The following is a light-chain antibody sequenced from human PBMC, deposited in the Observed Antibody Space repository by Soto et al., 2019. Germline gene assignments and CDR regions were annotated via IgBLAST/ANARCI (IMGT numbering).Light chain of an antibody. Sequence: ELVLTQSPGTLSLSPGDRATLSCRASQSVSSTYLAWYQQRPGQAPRLLIYSSSSRASGIPARFRGSGSGTDFTLTISRLEPEDFAVYYCQQYRTSPPTWTFGQGTKVEIK. J-gene: IGKJ1*01. V-gene: IGKV3-20*01. CDR2: SSS. CDR1: QSVSSTY. CDR3: QQYRTSPPTWT.